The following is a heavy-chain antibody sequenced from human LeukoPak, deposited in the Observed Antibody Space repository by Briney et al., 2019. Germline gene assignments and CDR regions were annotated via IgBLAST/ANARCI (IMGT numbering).Heavy chain of an antibody. Sequence: GGSLRLSCAVSGFTFSSYSMNWVRQAPGKGLEWVSYISSSSSTIYYADSVKGRLTISRDNAKNSLYLQMNSLRADDTAVYYCARCAGTPQYYYYYYYMDVWGKGTTVTVSS. CDR2: ISSSSSTI. CDR3: ARCAGTPQYYYYYYYMDV. D-gene: IGHD1/OR15-1a*01. CDR1: GFTFSSYS. J-gene: IGHJ6*03. V-gene: IGHV3-48*01.